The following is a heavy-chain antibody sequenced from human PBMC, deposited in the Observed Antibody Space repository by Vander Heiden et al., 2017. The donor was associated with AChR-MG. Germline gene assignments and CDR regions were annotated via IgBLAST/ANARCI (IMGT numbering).Heavy chain of an antibody. CDR1: GFTFSLYG. V-gene: IGHV3-30*18. D-gene: IGHD4-4*01. CDR2: ISYDGSNK. CDR3: AKDLDYSNYYYYGMDV. J-gene: IGHJ6*02. Sequence: QVQLVESGGGVVQPGRSLRRSCAASGFTFSLYGMHWVRQAPGKGLEWVAVISYDGSNKYYADSVKGRFTISRDNSKNTLYLQMNSLRAEDTAVYYCAKDLDYSNYYYYGMDVWGQGTTVTVSS.